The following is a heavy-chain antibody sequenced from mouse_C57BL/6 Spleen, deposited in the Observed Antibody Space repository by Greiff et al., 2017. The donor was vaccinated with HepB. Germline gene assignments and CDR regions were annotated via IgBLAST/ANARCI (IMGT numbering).Heavy chain of an antibody. V-gene: IGHV5-15*04. Sequence: DVHLVESGGGLVQPGGSLKLSCAASGFTFSDYGMAWVRQAPRKGPEWVAFISNLAYSIYYADTVTGRFTISRENAKNTLYLEMSSLRSEDTAMYDCARRGDRYWYFDVWGTGTTVTVSS. CDR2: ISNLAYSI. J-gene: IGHJ1*03. CDR3: ARRGDRYWYFDV. CDR1: GFTFSDYG.